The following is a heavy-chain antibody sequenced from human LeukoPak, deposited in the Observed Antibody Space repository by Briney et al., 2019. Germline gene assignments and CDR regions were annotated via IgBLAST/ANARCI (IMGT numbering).Heavy chain of an antibody. CDR1: RFTFSSYA. CDR2: ISGSGGST. Sequence: GGSLRLSCAASRFTFSSYAMSWVRQAPGKGLEWVSAISGSGGSTYYADSVKGRFTISRDNSKNTLYLQMNSLRAEDTAVYYCVKASVVVPAALYDYWGQGTLVTVSS. J-gene: IGHJ4*02. D-gene: IGHD2-2*01. CDR3: VKASVVVPAALYDY. V-gene: IGHV3-23*01.